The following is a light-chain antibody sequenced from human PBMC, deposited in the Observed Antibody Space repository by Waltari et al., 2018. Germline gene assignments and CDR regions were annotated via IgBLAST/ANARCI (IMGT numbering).Light chain of an antibody. CDR2: AAS. V-gene: IGKV1-39*01. CDR1: QNITRY. J-gene: IGKJ1*01. CDR3: QQTHGIPWT. Sequence: DIHVTQSPSSLSASVGDKISITCLASQNITRYLCWYQKRPGKAPTLLIYAASTLQSGVPSRFTGSGSGTDFTLTISLLEPDDFATYYCQQTHGIPWTFGQGTKVEIK.